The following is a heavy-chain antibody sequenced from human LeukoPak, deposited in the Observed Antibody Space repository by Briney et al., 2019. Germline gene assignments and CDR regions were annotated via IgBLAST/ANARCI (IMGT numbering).Heavy chain of an antibody. CDR3: AKDSAGYSSTTPIFDY. Sequence: GRSLRLSCAASGFSFSNYGMHWVRQAPGKGLEWVAVISYDGSNKYYADSVKGRFTISRDNSKNTLYLQMNSLRAEDTAVYYCAKDSAGYSSTTPIFDYWGQGTLVTVCS. V-gene: IGHV3-30*18. CDR2: ISYDGSNK. J-gene: IGHJ4*02. D-gene: IGHD5-18*01. CDR1: GFSFSNYG.